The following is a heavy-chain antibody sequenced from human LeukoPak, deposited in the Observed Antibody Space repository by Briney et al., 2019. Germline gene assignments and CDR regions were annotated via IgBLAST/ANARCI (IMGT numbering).Heavy chain of an antibody. CDR3: AKDIGVRSGDYYYGMDV. CDR1: GFTFNDYA. D-gene: IGHD3-3*01. Sequence: PGGSLRLSCAASGFTFNDYAMHWVRQVPGKGLEWVSLISWNSGNIGYADFVKGRVTISRDNAKNFLYLQMNSLRAEDTALYYCAKDIGVRSGDYYYGMDVWGQGTTVNVSS. V-gene: IGHV3-9*01. J-gene: IGHJ6*02. CDR2: ISWNSGNI.